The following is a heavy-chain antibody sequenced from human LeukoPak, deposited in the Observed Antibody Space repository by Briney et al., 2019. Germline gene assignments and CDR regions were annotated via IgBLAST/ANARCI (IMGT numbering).Heavy chain of an antibody. CDR3: ARGLKSGYDYRAHDY. D-gene: IGHD5-12*01. Sequence: GESLKISCKASGYTFTSYDVNWVRQATGQGLEWMGWMNPNSGNTGYAQKFQGRVTMTRNTSISTAYMELSSLRSEDTAVYYCARGLKSGYDYRAHDYWGQGTLVTVSS. V-gene: IGHV1-8*01. CDR2: MNPNSGNT. CDR1: GYTFTSYD. J-gene: IGHJ4*02.